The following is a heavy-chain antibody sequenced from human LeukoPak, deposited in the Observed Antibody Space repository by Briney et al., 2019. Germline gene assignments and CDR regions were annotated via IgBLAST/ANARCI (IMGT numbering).Heavy chain of an antibody. Sequence: PSETLSVTCTVSGGSISSGAYYWTWIRQHPGRGLEWIGYIYDSGSTYYNPSLKSRVSISVDTSKNQFSLRLTSVTAADTAVYYCARGIAAVGTYSAEYFQHWGQGTLVTVSS. D-gene: IGHD6-13*01. CDR2: IYDSGST. J-gene: IGHJ1*01. CDR1: GGSISSGAYY. CDR3: ARGIAAVGTYSAEYFQH. V-gene: IGHV4-31*03.